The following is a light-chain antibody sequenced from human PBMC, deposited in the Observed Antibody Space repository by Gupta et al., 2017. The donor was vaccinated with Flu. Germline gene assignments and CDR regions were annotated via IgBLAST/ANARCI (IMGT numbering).Light chain of an antibody. V-gene: IGLV1-44*01. CDR1: CSNIGTTS. CDR3: AAGDDSGNGPV. CDR2: DND. J-gene: IGLJ3*02. Sequence: RCTSSCSECCSNIGTTSVSRYHQLPGTAPKLFIYDNDQRPSGVPGRFSGSKSGTSATLAISGLQSEDEAVYFCAAGDDSGNGPVFGGVTKLTVL.